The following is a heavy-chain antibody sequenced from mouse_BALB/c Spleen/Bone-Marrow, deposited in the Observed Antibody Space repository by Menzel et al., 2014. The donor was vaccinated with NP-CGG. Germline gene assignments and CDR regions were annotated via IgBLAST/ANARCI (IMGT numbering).Heavy chain of an antibody. D-gene: IGHD3-2*01. J-gene: IGHJ3*01. CDR1: GYTFSSYW. Sequence: QVQLKESGAELMKPGASVKISCKATGYTFSSYWIEWVKQRPGHGLEWIGEILPGSGSTDCNEKFKGKATFTADTSSNTAYMQLSSLTSEDSAVYYCATARVTWFAYWGQGTLVTVSA. CDR2: ILPGSGST. V-gene: IGHV1-9*01. CDR3: ATARVTWFAY.